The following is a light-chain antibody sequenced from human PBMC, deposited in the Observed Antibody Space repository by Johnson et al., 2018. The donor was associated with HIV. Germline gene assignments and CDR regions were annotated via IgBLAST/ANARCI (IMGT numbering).Light chain of an antibody. Sequence: QSVLTQSPSVSAAPGQKVTISCSGNSSNIGNNYVSWYQQLPGTAPKLLIYENNKRPSGIPDRFSGSKSGTSATLGITGLQAGDEADYYCGTWHSALSGGGVFGTGTRVTVL. CDR1: SSNIGNNY. CDR2: ENN. J-gene: IGLJ1*01. CDR3: GTWHSALSGGGV. V-gene: IGLV1-51*02.